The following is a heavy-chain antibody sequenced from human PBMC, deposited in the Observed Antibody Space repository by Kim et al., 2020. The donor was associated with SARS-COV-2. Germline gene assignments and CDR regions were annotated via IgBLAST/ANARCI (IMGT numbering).Heavy chain of an antibody. D-gene: IGHD6-13*01. J-gene: IGHJ4*02. V-gene: IGHV1-69*01. CDR3: ARGGFSSSWRLDY. Sequence: DYAREFQGRLTVTADDSTTTVYMELSSLRSDDTAVYFCARGGFSSSWRLDYWGQGTLVTVSS.